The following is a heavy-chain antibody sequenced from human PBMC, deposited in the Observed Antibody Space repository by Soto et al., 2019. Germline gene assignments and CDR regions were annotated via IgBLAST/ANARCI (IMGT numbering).Heavy chain of an antibody. CDR3: AAIKLSGTLEWFPNWFDP. Sequence: SVKVSCKASGFTFTSSAVQWVRQARGQRLEWVGWIVVGSGNTNYAQKFQERVTITRDMSTSTAYMELSSLRSEDTAVYYCAAIKLSGTLEWFPNWFDPWGQGTLVTVSS. J-gene: IGHJ5*02. V-gene: IGHV1-58*01. CDR1: GFTFTSSA. D-gene: IGHD3-3*01. CDR2: IVVGSGNT.